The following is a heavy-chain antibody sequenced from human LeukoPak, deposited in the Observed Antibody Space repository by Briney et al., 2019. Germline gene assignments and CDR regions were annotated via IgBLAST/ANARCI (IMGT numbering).Heavy chain of an antibody. J-gene: IGHJ2*01. CDR1: GGSISSYY. V-gene: IGHV4-59*01. D-gene: IGHD4-17*01. CDR3: ARGYGDYEWYFDL. Sequence: SETLSLTCTVSGGSISSYYWSWVRQPPGKGLEWIGYIYYSGSTNYNPSLKSRVTISVDTSKNQFSLKLSSVTAADTAVYYWARGYGDYEWYFDLWGRGTLVTVSS. CDR2: IYYSGST.